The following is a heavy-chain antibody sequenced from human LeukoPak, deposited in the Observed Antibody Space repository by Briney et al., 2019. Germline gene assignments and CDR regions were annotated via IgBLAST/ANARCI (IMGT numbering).Heavy chain of an antibody. CDR2: INWNGGST. V-gene: IGHV3-20*04. CDR3: ARHCSGGSCMGNYYYYYGMDV. J-gene: IGHJ6*02. Sequence: PGGSLRLSCAASGFTFDDYGMSWVRQAPGKGLEWVSGINWNGGSTGYADSVKGRFTISRDNAKNSLYLQMNSLRAEDTALYYCARHCSGGSCMGNYYYYYGMDVWGQGTTVTVSS. CDR1: GFTFDDYG. D-gene: IGHD2-15*01.